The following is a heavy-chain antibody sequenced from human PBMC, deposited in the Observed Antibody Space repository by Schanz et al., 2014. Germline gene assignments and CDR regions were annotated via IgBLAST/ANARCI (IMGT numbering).Heavy chain of an antibody. J-gene: IGHJ4*02. V-gene: IGHV3-33*01. D-gene: IGHD4-17*01. Sequence: QVQLVESGGGVVQPGRSLRLSCAASGFTFRSYGMHWVRQAPGKGLEWVALISYDGSSKNHADSVQGRFTISRDNYKNTLYLQMNSLSAEDTAVYFCARPFLGYYGDLAYWGQGTLLTVSS. CDR2: ISYDGSSK. CDR1: GFTFRSYG. CDR3: ARPFLGYYGDLAY.